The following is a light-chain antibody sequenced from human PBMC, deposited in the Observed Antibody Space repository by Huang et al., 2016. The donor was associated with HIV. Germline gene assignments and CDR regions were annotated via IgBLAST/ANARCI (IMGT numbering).Light chain of an antibody. CDR3: QQFNNYPLT. CDR2: AAS. Sequence: IQLTQSPSSLSASVGDRITINCRASQGISSFLAWYQQKPGKAPKLLMYAASTLHRWVPLRFSGSGSGTDFTLTISSLQPEDFATYYCQQFNNYPLTFGGGTKVEIK. V-gene: IGKV1-9*01. J-gene: IGKJ4*01. CDR1: QGISSF.